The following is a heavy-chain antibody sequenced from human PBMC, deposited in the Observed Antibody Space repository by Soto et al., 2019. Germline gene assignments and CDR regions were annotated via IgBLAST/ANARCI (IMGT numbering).Heavy chain of an antibody. Sequence: SVKVSCKASGGTFSIYAISWVLQAPGQGLEWMGGIIPIFGTANYAQKFQGRVTITADESTSTAYMELSSLRSEDTAVYYCARDVTTVTTYAFDIWGQGTMVTVSS. V-gene: IGHV1-69*13. CDR2: IIPIFGTA. CDR1: GGTFSIYA. J-gene: IGHJ3*02. CDR3: ARDVTTVTTYAFDI. D-gene: IGHD4-17*01.